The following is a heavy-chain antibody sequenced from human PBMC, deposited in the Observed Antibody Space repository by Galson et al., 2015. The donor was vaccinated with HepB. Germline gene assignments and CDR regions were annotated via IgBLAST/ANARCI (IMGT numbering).Heavy chain of an antibody. CDR2: ISYGGSNQ. D-gene: IGHD2-2*01. V-gene: IGHV3-30*18. CDR3: AKGPAFGVIPAGWFDL. J-gene: IGHJ5*02. Sequence: SLRLSCAASGFTFSNCGTHWVRQSPGKGLEWVTVISYGGSNQYYADSVKGRFTISRDNSKNTLYLQMNSLRPEDTAVYFCAKGPAFGVIPAGWFDLWGQGTLVIVSS. CDR1: GFTFSNCG.